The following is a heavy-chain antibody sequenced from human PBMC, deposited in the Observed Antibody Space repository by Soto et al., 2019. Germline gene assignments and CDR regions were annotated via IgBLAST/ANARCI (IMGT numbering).Heavy chain of an antibody. CDR2: INHSGST. D-gene: IGHD4-17*01. CDR3: ARGATVTTHRTTDY. V-gene: IGHV4-34*01. CDR1: GGSFSGYY. J-gene: IGHJ4*02. Sequence: SETLSLTCAVYGGSFSGYYWSWIRQPPGKGLEWIGEINHSGSTNYNPSLKSRVTISVDTSKNQFSLKLSSVTAADTAVYYCARGATVTTHRTTDYWGQGTLVTVSS.